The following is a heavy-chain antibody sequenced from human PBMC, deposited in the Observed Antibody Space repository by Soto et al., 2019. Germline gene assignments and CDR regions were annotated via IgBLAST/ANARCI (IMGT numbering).Heavy chain of an antibody. D-gene: IGHD3-22*01. CDR1: GFTFSIYS. V-gene: IGHV3-21*01. Sequence: VGSLRLSCAASGFTFSIYSMNWVRHAPGKGLEWVSSISSSSSYIYYAYSVKGRFTISRDNAKNSLYLQMNSLRAEDTAVYYCAKLISDPNYYDSSGYYYDYWGQGTLVTVSS. J-gene: IGHJ4*02. CDR2: ISSSSSYI. CDR3: AKLISDPNYYDSSGYYYDY.